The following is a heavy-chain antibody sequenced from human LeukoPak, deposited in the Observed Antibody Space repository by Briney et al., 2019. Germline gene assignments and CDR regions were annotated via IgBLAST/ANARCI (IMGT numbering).Heavy chain of an antibody. Sequence: GGSLRLSCEVSGFIFVNFGMAWVRQAPGKGLEWLSGVNWKGTGTDYVDSVKGRFTISRDNAKNSLYLQMNSLRAEDTAVYYCAKVRSDGSYRGSFDYWGQGTLVTVSS. CDR3: AKVRSDGSYRGSFDY. D-gene: IGHD3-10*01. J-gene: IGHJ4*02. CDR1: GFIFVNFG. CDR2: VNWKGTGT. V-gene: IGHV3-20*04.